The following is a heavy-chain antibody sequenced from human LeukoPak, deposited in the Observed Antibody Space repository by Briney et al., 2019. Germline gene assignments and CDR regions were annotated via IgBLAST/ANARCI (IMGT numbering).Heavy chain of an antibody. J-gene: IGHJ6*03. CDR3: ARERGVHLLLTGTYYYYMDV. CDR2: IYTSGST. CDR1: GGSLSSYY. Sequence: PSETLSLTCTVSGGSLSSYYWSWIRQPAGKGLEWIGRIYTSGSTNYNPSLKSRVTMSVDTSKNQFSLKLSSVTAADTAVYYYARERGVHLLLTGTYYYYMDVWGKGTTVTVSS. V-gene: IGHV4-4*07. D-gene: IGHD1-14*01.